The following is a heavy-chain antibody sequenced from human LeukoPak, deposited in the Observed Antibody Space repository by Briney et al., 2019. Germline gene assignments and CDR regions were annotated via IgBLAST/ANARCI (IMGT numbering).Heavy chain of an antibody. D-gene: IGHD3-22*01. CDR2: IYYSGTT. CDR3: ARPSRTGSRWDVFDI. J-gene: IGHJ3*02. V-gene: IGHV4-59*08. Sequence: PSETLSLTCTVSGGSISNYYWSWMRQPPGKELEWIGNIYYSGTTNYNPSLTSRVSISVDTSKKQFSLNLSSVTAADTAVYYCARPSRTGSRWDVFDIWGQGTMVTVSS. CDR1: GGSISNYY.